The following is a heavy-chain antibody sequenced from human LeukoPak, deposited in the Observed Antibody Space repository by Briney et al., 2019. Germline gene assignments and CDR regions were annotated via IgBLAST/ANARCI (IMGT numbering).Heavy chain of an antibody. D-gene: IGHD6-13*01. CDR1: GFTVSSNY. CDR3: ARDRVQYPGIAAAGGPLYYYYYMDV. Sequence: PGGSLRLSCAASGFTVSSNYMSWVRQAPGKGLEWVSVIYSGGSTYYADSVKGRFTISRDNSKNTLYLQMNSLRAEDTAVYYCARDRVQYPGIAAAGGPLYYYYYMDVWGKGTTVTVSS. CDR2: IYSGGST. J-gene: IGHJ6*03. V-gene: IGHV3-53*01.